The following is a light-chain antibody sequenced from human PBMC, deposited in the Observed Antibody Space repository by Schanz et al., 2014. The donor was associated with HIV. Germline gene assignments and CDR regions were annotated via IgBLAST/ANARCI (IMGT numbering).Light chain of an antibody. CDR2: AAS. Sequence: VLTQSPGTLSLSPGERATLSCRASQSVSSNFLAWYQQKPGQAPRLLIYAASTRATGIPDRFSGSGSGTDFTLTITSLQPEDFATYYCQQYHTYPPTFGGGTKVEIK. J-gene: IGKJ4*01. CDR3: QQYHTYPPT. CDR1: QSVSSNF. V-gene: IGKV3-20*01.